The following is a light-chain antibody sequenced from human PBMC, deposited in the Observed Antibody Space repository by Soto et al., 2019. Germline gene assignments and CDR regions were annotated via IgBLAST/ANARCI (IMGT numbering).Light chain of an antibody. J-gene: IGLJ2*01. CDR2: LNSDGSH. CDR3: QTWDTGIRVV. CDR1: SGHSSYA. V-gene: IGLV4-69*01. Sequence: QPVLTQSPSASASLGASVKLTCTLNSGHSSYAIAWHQQQPEKGPWYLMKLNSDGSHSKGDGIPDRFSGSSSGAERYLTISSLQSEDEADYYCQTWDTGIRVVFGGGTKLTVL.